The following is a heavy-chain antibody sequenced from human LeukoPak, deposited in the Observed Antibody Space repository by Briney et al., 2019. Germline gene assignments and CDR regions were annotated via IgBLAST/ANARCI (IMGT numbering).Heavy chain of an antibody. Sequence: SETLSLTCTVSGGSISSYYWSWIRQPPGKGLEWIGYIYYSGSTNYNPSLKSRDTISVDTSKNQFSLKLSSVTAADTAVYYCARSPDYYDSSGYYDLFDYWGQGTLVTVSS. CDR2: IYYSGST. J-gene: IGHJ4*02. CDR3: ARSPDYYDSSGYYDLFDY. CDR1: GGSISSYY. D-gene: IGHD3-22*01. V-gene: IGHV4-59*01.